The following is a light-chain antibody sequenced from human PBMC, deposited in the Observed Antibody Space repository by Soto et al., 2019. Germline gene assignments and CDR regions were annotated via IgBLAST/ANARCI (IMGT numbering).Light chain of an antibody. CDR1: QSLRNNY. Sequence: ETVLTQSPGTLSLSPGERATLSCRASQSLRNNYVAWYQQRPGQAPRLLIYDASSRATGIPSRFSGSGSGTDFILSISRREPEDFAMYYCQQYDNSPWTFGQGTKVDI. CDR2: DAS. CDR3: QQYDNSPWT. J-gene: IGKJ1*01. V-gene: IGKV3-20*01.